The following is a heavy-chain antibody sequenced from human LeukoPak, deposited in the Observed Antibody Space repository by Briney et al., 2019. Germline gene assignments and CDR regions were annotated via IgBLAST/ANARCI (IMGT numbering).Heavy chain of an antibody. CDR1: GGSISGYY. J-gene: IGHJ5*02. Sequence: SETLSLTCTVSGGSISGYYWSWIRQPPGKGLEWIGYIYHSGSTNYNPSLNSRVTISVDTSKSQFSLKLSSVTAADTAVYYCARRKAAAGSNWFDPWGQGTLVTVSS. CDR3: ARRKAAAGSNWFDP. V-gene: IGHV4-59*08. CDR2: IYHSGST. D-gene: IGHD6-13*01.